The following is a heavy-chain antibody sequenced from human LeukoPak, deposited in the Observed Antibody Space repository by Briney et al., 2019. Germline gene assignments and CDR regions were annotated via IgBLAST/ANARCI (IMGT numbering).Heavy chain of an antibody. J-gene: IGHJ5*02. D-gene: IGHD2-15*01. CDR2: ICGGSGKT. Sequence: GGSLRLSCTTSGFNLTTYAMTWVRRTPGKGLEWVSSICGGSGKTYHADSVKGRFTISRDSSKNTLYLQMNSLRAEDTALYYRAKCGTGSCYSTLSSWGQGTLVIVSS. V-gene: IGHV3-23*01. CDR3: AKCGTGSCYSTLSS. CDR1: GFNLTTYA.